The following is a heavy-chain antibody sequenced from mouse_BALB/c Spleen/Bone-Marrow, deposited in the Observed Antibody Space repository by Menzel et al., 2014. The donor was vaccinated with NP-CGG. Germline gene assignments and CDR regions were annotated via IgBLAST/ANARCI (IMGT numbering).Heavy chain of an antibody. CDR2: INPGSGGT. D-gene: IGHD2-10*01. Sequence: VQLQQSGAELVRPGTSVKVSCKASGYAFTNYLIEWVKQRPGQGLEWIGVINPGSGGTNYNEKFKGKATLTADKSSSTAYMQLSSLTSDDSAVYFCARGAYYGNYFDYWGQGPTLTVSS. CDR1: GYAFTNYL. CDR3: ARGAYYGNYFDY. J-gene: IGHJ2*01. V-gene: IGHV1-54*01.